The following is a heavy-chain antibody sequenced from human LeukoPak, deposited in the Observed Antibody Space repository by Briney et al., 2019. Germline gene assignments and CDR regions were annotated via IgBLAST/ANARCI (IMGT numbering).Heavy chain of an antibody. V-gene: IGHV3-7*01. CDR2: IKQDGSEK. D-gene: IGHD3-3*01. Sequence: PGGSLRLSCAASGFTFSSYWMSWVRQAPGKGLEWVANIKQDGSEKYYVDSVKGRFTISRDNAKNSLYLQMNSLRAEDTAVYYCARAPPVAIFGVVIIYFDYWGQGTLVTVSS. CDR1: GFTFSSYW. CDR3: ARAPPVAIFGVVIIYFDY. J-gene: IGHJ4*02.